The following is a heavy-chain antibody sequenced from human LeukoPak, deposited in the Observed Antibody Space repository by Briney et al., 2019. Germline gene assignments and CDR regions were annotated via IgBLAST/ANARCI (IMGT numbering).Heavy chain of an antibody. V-gene: IGHV3-66*01. CDR3: ARGGYSSSWSN. CDR1: GYTVSSNY. CDR2: IYSGGST. Sequence: GGSLRLSCLVSGYTVSSNYMSWVRQAPGKGLEWVSVIYSGGSTYCADSVKGRFTISRDSSKNTVFLQMNSLRAEDTAVYYCARGGYSSSWSNWGQGTLVTVSS. D-gene: IGHD6-13*01. J-gene: IGHJ4*02.